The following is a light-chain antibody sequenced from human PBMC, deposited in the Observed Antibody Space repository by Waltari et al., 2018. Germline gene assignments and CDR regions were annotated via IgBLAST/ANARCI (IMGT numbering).Light chain of an antibody. CDR1: QSLVHSDGNTH. V-gene: IGKV2-30*02. CDR3: MQGTHWPYT. Sequence: DVVMTQSPLSLPVTPGQAASISCKSSQSLVHSDGNTHLNWFQQRPGQSPRRLIYRVSNRDSVVPDRFSGSGSGTDFTLKISRVEADDVVVYYCMQGTHWPYTFGQGTKLDIK. CDR2: RVS. J-gene: IGKJ2*01.